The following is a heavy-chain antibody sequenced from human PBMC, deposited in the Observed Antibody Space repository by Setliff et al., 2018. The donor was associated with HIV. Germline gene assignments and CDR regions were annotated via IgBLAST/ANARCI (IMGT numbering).Heavy chain of an antibody. D-gene: IGHD3-22*01. Sequence: SATLSLPCPVSGGSISNYYWSWIRQPPGKGLEWIGYIYYSGSTNYNTSLKNRVTISIDTSKNQFSLKLSSVTAADTAVYYCARQHYYDSSGRNLMDVWGKGTTVTVSS. CDR3: ARQHYYDSSGRNLMDV. J-gene: IGHJ6*03. CDR1: GGSISNYY. V-gene: IGHV4-59*08. CDR2: IYYSGST.